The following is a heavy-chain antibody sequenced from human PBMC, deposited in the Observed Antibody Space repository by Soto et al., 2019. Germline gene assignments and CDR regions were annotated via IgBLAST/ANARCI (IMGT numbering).Heavy chain of an antibody. D-gene: IGHD6-19*01. J-gene: IGHJ4*02. CDR3: ALTRRSSLLEVAGLGFGY. Sequence: GGSLRLSCAASGFTFSAYSMNWVRQAPGKGLEWISYISSSSRSIDYTDSVKGRFNISRDNAKNSLYLQMNSLGAEDTGVYYCALTRRSSLLEVAGLGFGYWGQGTLVTV. CDR1: GFTFSAYS. V-gene: IGHV3-48*04. CDR2: ISSSSRSI.